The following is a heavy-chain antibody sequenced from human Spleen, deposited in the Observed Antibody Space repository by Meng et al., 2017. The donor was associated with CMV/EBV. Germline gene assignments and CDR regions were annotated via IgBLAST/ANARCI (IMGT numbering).Heavy chain of an antibody. D-gene: IGHD2-2*01. Sequence: GGSLRLSCTASGFTFSTYAMSWVRQAPGKGLEWVSTISGRGGRTFYADSVKGRFTISRDISKNTLYLQMNSLRAEDTAVYYCARDSTGHTTSMDVWGQGTTVTVSS. CDR1: GFTFSTYA. J-gene: IGHJ6*02. V-gene: IGHV3-23*01. CDR2: ISGRGGRT. CDR3: ARDSTGHTTSMDV.